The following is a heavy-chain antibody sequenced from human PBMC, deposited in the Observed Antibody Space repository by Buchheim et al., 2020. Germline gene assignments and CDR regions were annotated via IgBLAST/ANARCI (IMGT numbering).Heavy chain of an antibody. D-gene: IGHD2-2*03. V-gene: IGHV4-30-4*01. Sequence: QVQLQESGPGLVKPSQTLSLTCTVSGGSISSGDYYWSWIRQPPGKGLEWIGYIYYSGSPYYNPSLKIRVNIPVDTSKNQFSLKLSSVTAADTAVYYCAREDGYCSSTSCQHSPLDWGQGTL. CDR2: IYYSGSP. CDR3: AREDGYCSSTSCQHSPLD. J-gene: IGHJ4*02. CDR1: GGSISSGDYY.